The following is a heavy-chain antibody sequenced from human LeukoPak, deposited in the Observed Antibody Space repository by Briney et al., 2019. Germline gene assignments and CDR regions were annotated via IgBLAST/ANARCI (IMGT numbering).Heavy chain of an antibody. V-gene: IGHV4-59*01. Sequence: SETLSLTCTVSGGSISSYYWSWIRQPPGKGLEWIGYIYYSGSTNYNPSLKSRVTISVDTSKNQFSLKLSSVTAADTAVYYCAKVSPGSFVIWGHGTMVTFCS. CDR2: IYYSGST. CDR3: AKVSPGSFVI. J-gene: IGHJ3*02. CDR1: GGSISSYY.